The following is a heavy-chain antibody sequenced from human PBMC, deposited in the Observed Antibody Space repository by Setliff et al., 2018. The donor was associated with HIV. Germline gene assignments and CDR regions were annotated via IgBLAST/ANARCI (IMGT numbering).Heavy chain of an antibody. D-gene: IGHD1-26*01. CDR2: IHYSGST. J-gene: IGHJ4*02. CDR3: ARDRSGSPSI. V-gene: IGHV4-59*12. CDR1: GGSISSSY. Sequence: SETLSLTCTVSGGSISSSYWNWIRESPGKGLEWIGNIHYSGSTNYNPSLKSRVTISVGTSRSQFSLKLSSVTAADTAVYYCARDRSGSPSIWGQGTLVTVSS.